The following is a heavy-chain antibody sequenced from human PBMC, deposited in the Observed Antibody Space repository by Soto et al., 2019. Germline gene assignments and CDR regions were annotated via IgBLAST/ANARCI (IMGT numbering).Heavy chain of an antibody. J-gene: IGHJ6*02. D-gene: IGHD3-9*01. CDR2: IKQDGSEK. Sequence: GGSLRLSCAASGFTFSSYWMSWVRQAPGKGLEWVANIKQDGSEKYYVDSVKGRFTISRDNAKNSLYLQMNSLRAEDTAVYYCARSCRRYFDTGFYYYYGMDVWGQGTTVTVSS. CDR1: GFTFSSYW. CDR3: ARSCRRYFDTGFYYYYGMDV. V-gene: IGHV3-7*01.